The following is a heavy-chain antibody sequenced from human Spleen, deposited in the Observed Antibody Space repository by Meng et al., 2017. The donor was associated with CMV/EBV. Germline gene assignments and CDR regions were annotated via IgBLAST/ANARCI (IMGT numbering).Heavy chain of an antibody. J-gene: IGHJ5*02. D-gene: IGHD3-3*01. CDR3: ARGLWSGYSMDWFDP. CDR1: GYSISSGYY. CDR2: IYHSGST. V-gene: IGHV4-38-2*02. Sequence: SETLSLTCTVSGYSISSGYYWGWIRQPPGKGLEWIGSIYHSGSTYYNPSLKSRVTISVDTSKNQFSLKLSSVTAADTAVYYCARGLWSGYSMDWFDPWGQGTLVTVSS.